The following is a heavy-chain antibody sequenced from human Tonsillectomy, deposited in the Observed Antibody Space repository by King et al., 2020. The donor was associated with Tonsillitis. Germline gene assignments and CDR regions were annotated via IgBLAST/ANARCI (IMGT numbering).Heavy chain of an antibody. CDR3: AKVDRVVTPTGGNFDY. J-gene: IGHJ4*02. Sequence: DGQLVQSGGGLVQPGRSLRLSCAVSGFTFDDYAMHWVRQAPGKGLEWVSLINWNSEIIDYADSVKGRFTISRDNAKNSLYLQMDSLRAEDTAFYYCAKVDRVVTPTGGNFDYWGRGTLVTVSS. V-gene: IGHV3-9*01. CDR2: INWNSEII. D-gene: IGHD4-23*01. CDR1: GFTFDDYA.